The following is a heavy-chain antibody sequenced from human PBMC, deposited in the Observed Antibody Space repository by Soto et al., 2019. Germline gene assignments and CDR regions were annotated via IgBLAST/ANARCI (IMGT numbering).Heavy chain of an antibody. Sequence: EGQLVQSGGGLVQPGGSLRLSCTASGFAFDDYYMDWVRQVPGKGLEWIGRTRDKPNNYAAEYVASVKGRFPISRDASQDSTYLQMNTVKTEDTVVYYCARDTGGSYDSWGQGALVIVSS. D-gene: IGHD1-26*01. J-gene: IGHJ5*01. CDR1: GFAFDDYY. CDR3: ARDTGGSYDS. CDR2: TRDKPNNYAA. V-gene: IGHV3-72*01.